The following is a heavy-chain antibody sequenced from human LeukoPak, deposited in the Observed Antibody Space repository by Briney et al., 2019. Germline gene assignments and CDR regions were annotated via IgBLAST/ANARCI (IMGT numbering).Heavy chain of an antibody. CDR1: GFSFSDYS. J-gene: IGHJ3*02. D-gene: IGHD3-22*01. CDR2: ISSSSTYI. Sequence: GGSLRLSCAASGFSFSDYSMTWVRQAPGKGLEWVSSISSSSTYIYYADSVKGRFTISRDNAKNSLYLQMNSLRAEDTAVYYCARVQDSSGYYYYDAFDIWGQGTMVTVSS. CDR3: ARVQDSSGYYYYDAFDI. V-gene: IGHV3-21*01.